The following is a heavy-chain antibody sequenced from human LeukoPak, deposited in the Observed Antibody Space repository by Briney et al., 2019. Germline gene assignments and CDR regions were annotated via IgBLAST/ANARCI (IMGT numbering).Heavy chain of an antibody. J-gene: IGHJ4*02. V-gene: IGHV4-30-4*08. CDR3: ARIIFCSSTSCYGYYFDY. CDR2: IYYSGST. Sequence: PSETLSLTCTVSGRSISSGDYYWSWIRQPPGKGLEWTGYIYYSGSTYYHPSLKSRVTISVDTSKNQFSLKLSSVTAADTAVYYCARIIFCSSTSCYGYYFDYWGQGTLVTVSS. CDR1: GRSISSGDYY. D-gene: IGHD2-2*01.